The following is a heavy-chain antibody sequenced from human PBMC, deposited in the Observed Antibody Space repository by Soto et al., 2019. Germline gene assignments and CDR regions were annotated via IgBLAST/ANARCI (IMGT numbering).Heavy chain of an antibody. J-gene: IGHJ4*02. CDR1: GGSINSGGYY. V-gene: IGHV4-31*03. CDR2: MSFSGGT. D-gene: IGHD3-10*01. CDR3: ARGTRPDTRFGESIFDF. Sequence: SETLSLTCTVSGGSINSGGYYWNWIRQHPGKGLEWIGYMSFSGGTYYNPSLRSRVTISVDTSKTQFSLRLSSVTAADTAVYYCARGTRPDTRFGESIFDFWGQGTLVTVSS.